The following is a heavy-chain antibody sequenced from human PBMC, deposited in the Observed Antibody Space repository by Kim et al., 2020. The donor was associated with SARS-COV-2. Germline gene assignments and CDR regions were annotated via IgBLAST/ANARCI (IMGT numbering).Heavy chain of an antibody. CDR1: GGSFSGYY. J-gene: IGHJ6*02. CDR3: ARGRSQGFWSGYYKSSKTYGMDV. CDR2: INHSGST. Sequence: SETLSLTCAVYGGSFSGYYWSWIRQPPGKGLEWIGEINHSGSTNYNPSLKSRVTISVDTSKNQFSLKLSSVTAADTAVYYCARGRSQGFWSGYYKSSKTYGMDVWGQGTTVTVSS. D-gene: IGHD3-3*01. V-gene: IGHV4-34*01.